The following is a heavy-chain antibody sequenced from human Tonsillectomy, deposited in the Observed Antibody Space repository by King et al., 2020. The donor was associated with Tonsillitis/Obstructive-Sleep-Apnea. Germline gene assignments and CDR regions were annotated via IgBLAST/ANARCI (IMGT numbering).Heavy chain of an antibody. V-gene: IGHV3-74*01. CDR2: INSDGSST. Sequence: VQLVESGGGLVQPGGSLRLSCAASGFTFSSYWMHWVRQAPGKGLVWVSRINSDGSSTSYADSVKGRVTISRENAKNTRYLQMNSLGAEDTAVYYCAREREVYYYDSSGSRSYWYFDLWGRGTLVTVSS. CDR3: AREREVYYYDSSGSRSYWYFDL. CDR1: GFTFSSYW. D-gene: IGHD3-22*01. J-gene: IGHJ2*01.